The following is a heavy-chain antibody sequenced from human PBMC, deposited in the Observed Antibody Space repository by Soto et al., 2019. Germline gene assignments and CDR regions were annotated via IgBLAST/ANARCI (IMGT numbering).Heavy chain of an antibody. CDR3: AKIPHSSSWYLDAFDI. D-gene: IGHD6-13*01. Sequence: EVQLLESGGGLVQPGGSLRLSCAASGFIFSSYAMSWVRQAPGKGLEWVSAISGSGGSTYYADSVKGRFTISRDNSKNTLYLQMTSLRAEDTAVYYCAKIPHSSSWYLDAFDIWGQGTMVTVSS. CDR1: GFIFSSYA. J-gene: IGHJ3*02. CDR2: ISGSGGST. V-gene: IGHV3-23*01.